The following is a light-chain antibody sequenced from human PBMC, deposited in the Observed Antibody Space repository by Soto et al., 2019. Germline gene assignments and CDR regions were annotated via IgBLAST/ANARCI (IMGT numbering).Light chain of an antibody. J-gene: IGKJ2*01. CDR1: QSVSSN. Sequence: EIGITQSPATLSVSPWERATLSCRASQSVSSNLGWYQQKPGQAHRLLIYGASTRATGMPARFSDSGSGTEFTLTISCLQSDAVAVSYCHQDNNWPQDTVGQGTKLEI. V-gene: IGKV3-15*01. CDR3: HQDNNWPQDT. CDR2: GAS.